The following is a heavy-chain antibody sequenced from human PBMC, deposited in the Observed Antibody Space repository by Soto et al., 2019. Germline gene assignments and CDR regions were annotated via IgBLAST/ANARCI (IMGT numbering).Heavy chain of an antibody. J-gene: IGHJ6*02. D-gene: IGHD4-17*01. CDR1: GYTFTSYD. V-gene: IGHV1-8*01. Sequence: ASVKVSCKASGYTFTSYDINWVRQATGQGLEWMGWMNPNSGNTGYAQKFQGRVTMTRNTSISTAYMELSSLGSEDTAAYYCARGGGHGDYVSYYYYGMDVWGQGTTVTVSS. CDR2: MNPNSGNT. CDR3: ARGGGHGDYVSYYYYGMDV.